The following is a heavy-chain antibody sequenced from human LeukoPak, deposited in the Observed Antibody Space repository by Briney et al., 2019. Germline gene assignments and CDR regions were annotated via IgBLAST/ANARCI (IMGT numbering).Heavy chain of an antibody. CDR1: GFTFSNYW. V-gene: IGHV3-74*01. CDR2: ISTDGKST. CDR3: ERDYHFIRGV. D-gene: IGHD3-3*01. Sequence: GGSLRLSCVASGFTFSNYWMLWVRQAPGKGLMWVSLISTDGKSTRYAESVKGRFTISRDNAKNALYLQMDILRVEDTALYFGERDYHFIRGVGGKGPRVTVPS. J-gene: IGHJ6*03.